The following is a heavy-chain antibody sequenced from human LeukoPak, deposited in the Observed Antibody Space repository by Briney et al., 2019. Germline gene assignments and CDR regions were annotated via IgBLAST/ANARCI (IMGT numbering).Heavy chain of an antibody. Sequence: PSQTLSLTCAVSGGSISSGGYSWSWIRQPPGKGLEWIGYIYHSGSTYYNPSLKSRVTISVYRSKNQFSLKLSSVTAADTAVYYCARQYYYGSGSYPDYWGQGTLVTVSS. J-gene: IGHJ4*02. D-gene: IGHD3-10*01. V-gene: IGHV4-30-2*01. CDR2: IYHSGST. CDR1: GGSISSGGYS. CDR3: ARQYYYGSGSYPDY.